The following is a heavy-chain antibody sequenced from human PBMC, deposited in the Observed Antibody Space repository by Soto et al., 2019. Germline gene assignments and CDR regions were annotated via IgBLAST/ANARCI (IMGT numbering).Heavy chain of an antibody. D-gene: IGHD3-3*01. CDR2: ISSSGSTI. Sequence: PGGSLRLSCAASGFTFSDYYMSWIRQAPGKGLEWVSYISSSGSTIYYADSVKGRFTISRDNAKNSLYLQMNSLRAEDTAVYYCASSSYYDFWSGYYSGQDYWGQGTLVTVSS. CDR3: ASSSYYDFWSGYYSGQDY. CDR1: GFTFSDYY. J-gene: IGHJ4*02. V-gene: IGHV3-11*01.